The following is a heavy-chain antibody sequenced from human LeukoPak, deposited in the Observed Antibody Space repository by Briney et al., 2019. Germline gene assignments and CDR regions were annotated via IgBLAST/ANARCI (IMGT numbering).Heavy chain of an antibody. CDR3: ARSCSSTTCYSYYYYYMDV. CDR1: GFTFSSYS. V-gene: IGHV3-48*01. CDR2: IISSSSTI. J-gene: IGHJ6*03. D-gene: IGHD2-2*01. Sequence: GGSLRLXCAASGFTFSSYSMNWVRQAPGKGLEWVSYIISSSSTIYYADSVKGRFTISRENAKNSLYLQMNSLRAEDTAVYYCARSCSSTTCYSYYYYYMDVWGKGTTVTVSS.